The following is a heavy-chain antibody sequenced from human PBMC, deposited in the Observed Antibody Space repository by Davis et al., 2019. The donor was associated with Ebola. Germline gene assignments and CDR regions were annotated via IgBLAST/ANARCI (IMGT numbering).Heavy chain of an antibody. J-gene: IGHJ6*02. CDR3: ARDLGGYADDYYYYYGMDV. CDR2: ISHDGRGL. Sequence: GGSLRLSCAASGFTFSQTHMHWVRQTPGKGLEWLALISHDGRGLVYGDSVKGRFTVSRENSKNTLYLQMNSLRAEDTAVYYCARDLGGYADDYYYYYGMDVWGQGTTVTVSS. CDR1: GFTFSQTH. D-gene: IGHD3-22*01. V-gene: IGHV3-30*03.